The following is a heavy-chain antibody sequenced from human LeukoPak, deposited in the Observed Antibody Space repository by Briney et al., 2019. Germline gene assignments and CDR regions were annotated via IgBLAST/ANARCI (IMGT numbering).Heavy chain of an antibody. CDR3: ARESAGGPDY. Sequence: PGGSLRLSCAASGFTLSTYWMSWVRQAPGKGLEWVANLKPDGSEQYYVDSVRGRFTIPRDNAKNSLYLQMNSLRAEDTAIYYCARESAGGPDYWGQGTLVTVSS. CDR1: GFTLSTYW. J-gene: IGHJ4*02. CDR2: LKPDGSEQ. D-gene: IGHD6-19*01. V-gene: IGHV3-7*05.